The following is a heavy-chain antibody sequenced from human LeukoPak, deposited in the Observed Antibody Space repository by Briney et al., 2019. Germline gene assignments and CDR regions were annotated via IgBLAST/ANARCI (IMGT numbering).Heavy chain of an antibody. D-gene: IGHD3-16*01. CDR3: AKHLGVGGFMENQYSKQ. CDR1: GGSISSYY. Sequence: SETLSLTCTVSGGSISSYYWSWIRQPPGKGLEWIGYIYYSGSTNYNPFLKSRVTISVDTSKNQFSLKLNSVTAADTAVYYCAKHLGVGGFMENQYSKQGGRATLVTVSS. CDR2: IYYSGST. V-gene: IGHV4-59*08. J-gene: IGHJ1*01.